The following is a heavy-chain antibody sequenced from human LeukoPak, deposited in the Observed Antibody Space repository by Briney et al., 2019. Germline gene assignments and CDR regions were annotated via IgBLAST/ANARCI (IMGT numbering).Heavy chain of an antibody. V-gene: IGHV4-59*01. Sequence: PSETLSLTCTVSGGSISSYYWSWIRQPPGKGLEWIGYIYYSGSTNYNPSLKSRVTISVDTSKNQFSLKLSSVTAADTAVYYCARRNEQLIFDWLVVDAFDIWGQGTMVTVSS. CDR2: IYYSGST. J-gene: IGHJ3*02. CDR1: GGSISSYY. D-gene: IGHD3-9*01. CDR3: ARRNEQLIFDWLVVDAFDI.